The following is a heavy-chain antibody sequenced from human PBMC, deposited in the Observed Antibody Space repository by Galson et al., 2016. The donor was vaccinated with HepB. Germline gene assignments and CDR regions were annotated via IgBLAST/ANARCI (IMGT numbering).Heavy chain of an antibody. CDR2: ISSTGSYI. V-gene: IGHV3-21*01. J-gene: IGHJ4*02. Sequence: SLRLSCAASGVIFSSYSMNWVRQAPGKGLEWVSSISSTGSYIYYADSVKGRFTISRDNAKNSLYLQMNSLRAEDTAVYYCARDHGYCSGGSCYSFFPFDHWGQGTLVTVSS. CDR3: ARDHGYCSGGSCYSFFPFDH. CDR1: GVIFSSYS. D-gene: IGHD2-15*01.